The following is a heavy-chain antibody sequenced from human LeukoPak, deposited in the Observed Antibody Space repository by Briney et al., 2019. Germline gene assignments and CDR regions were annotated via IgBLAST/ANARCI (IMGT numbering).Heavy chain of an antibody. Sequence: PSETLSLTCTVSGGSISSGDYYWSWIRQPPGKGLEWIGYIYYSGSTYYNPSLKSRVTISVDTSQNQFSLKVSSVTAADTAVYYCAREDDNSNLGAFDIWGQGTKVTVSS. D-gene: IGHD4-11*01. CDR2: IYYSGST. CDR3: AREDDNSNLGAFDI. CDR1: GGSISSGDYY. V-gene: IGHV4-30-4*01. J-gene: IGHJ3*02.